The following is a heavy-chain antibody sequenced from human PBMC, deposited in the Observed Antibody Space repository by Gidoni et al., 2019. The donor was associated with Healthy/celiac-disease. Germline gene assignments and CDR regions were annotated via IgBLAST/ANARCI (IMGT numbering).Heavy chain of an antibody. CDR1: GYSLSMGYY. D-gene: IGHD6-19*01. CDR3: ARARLIAVAGNDAFDI. J-gene: IGHJ3*02. CDR2: IYHSGST. Sequence: QVQLQESGPGLVKPSETLSLTCPVPGYSLSMGYYWGWIRQPPGKGLEWIGSIYHSGSTYYNPSLKSRVTISVDTSKNQFSLKLSSVTAADTAVYYCARARLIAVAGNDAFDIWGQGTMVTVSS. V-gene: IGHV4-38-2*02.